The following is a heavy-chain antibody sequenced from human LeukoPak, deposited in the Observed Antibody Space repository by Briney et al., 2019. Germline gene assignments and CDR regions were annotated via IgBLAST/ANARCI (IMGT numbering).Heavy chain of an antibody. D-gene: IGHD1-1*01. CDR3: AVNSTRHTFDI. V-gene: IGHV4-59*08. CDR1: GGSMSPFY. CDR2: IYYSGGT. Sequence: ASETLSLTCTVSGGSMSPFYWSWIRQSPGKGLEWIGSIYYSGGTNYNPSLKSRVTISVDTSKNQFSLELSSVTAADTAVYYCAVNSTRHTFDIWGQGTMVTVSS. J-gene: IGHJ3*02.